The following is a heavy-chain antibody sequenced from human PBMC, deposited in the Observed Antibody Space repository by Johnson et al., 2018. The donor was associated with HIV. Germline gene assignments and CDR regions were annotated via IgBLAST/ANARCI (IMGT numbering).Heavy chain of an antibody. D-gene: IGHD3-16*01. CDR2: IYSGGST. V-gene: IGHV3-53*01. J-gene: IGHJ3*02. CDR3: ARYYVYVWGNPATHDAFDI. CDR1: GFTVSSNY. Sequence: VQLVESGGGLIQPGGSLRLSCAASGFTVSSNYMSWVRQAPGKGLEWVSVIYSGGSTYYADSVKGRFTISRDNSKNTLYLQMNSLRAEDTAVYYCARYYVYVWGNPATHDAFDIWGQGTMVTVSS.